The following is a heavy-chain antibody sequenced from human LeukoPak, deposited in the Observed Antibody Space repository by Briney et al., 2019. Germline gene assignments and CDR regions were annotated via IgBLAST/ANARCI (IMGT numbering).Heavy chain of an antibody. CDR2: INHSGST. D-gene: IGHD3-22*01. Sequence: SETLSLTCAVYGGSFSGYYWSWIRQPPGKGLEWIGEINHSGSTNYNPSLKSRVTISVVTSKNQFSLKLSSVTAADTAVYYCARGLRYYDSSGYPVLDYWGQGTLVTVSS. J-gene: IGHJ4*02. CDR3: ARGLRYYDSSGYPVLDY. CDR1: GGSFSGYY. V-gene: IGHV4-34*01.